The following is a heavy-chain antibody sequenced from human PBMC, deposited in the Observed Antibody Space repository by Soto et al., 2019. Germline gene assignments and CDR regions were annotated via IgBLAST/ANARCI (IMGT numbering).Heavy chain of an antibody. D-gene: IGHD3-3*01. CDR1: GFTFSSYA. CDR3: AKALTYYDFWSGTGDAFDI. V-gene: IGHV3-23*01. Sequence: GGSLRLSRAASGFTFSSYAMSWVRQAPGKGLEWVSAISGSGGSTYYADSVKGRFTISRDNSKNTLYLQMNSLRAEDTAVYYCAKALTYYDFWSGTGDAFDIWGQGTMVTVSS. CDR2: ISGSGGST. J-gene: IGHJ3*02.